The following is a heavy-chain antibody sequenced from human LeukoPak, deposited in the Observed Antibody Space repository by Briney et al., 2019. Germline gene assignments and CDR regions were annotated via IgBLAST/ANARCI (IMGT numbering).Heavy chain of an antibody. Sequence: GESLKISCKGSGYRFTSYWIGWVRQMPGKGLEWMGIIYPGDSDTRYSPSFQGQVTISADKSNSTAYLQWSSLKASDTAMYYCARLSLPQDYYDSSGYYYFDYWGQGTLVTVSS. D-gene: IGHD3-22*01. CDR2: IYPGDSDT. J-gene: IGHJ4*02. CDR3: ARLSLPQDYYDSSGYYYFDY. CDR1: GYRFTSYW. V-gene: IGHV5-51*01.